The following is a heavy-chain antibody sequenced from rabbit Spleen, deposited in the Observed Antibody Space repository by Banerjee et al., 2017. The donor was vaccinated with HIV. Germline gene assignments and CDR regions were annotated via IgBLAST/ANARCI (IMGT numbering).Heavy chain of an antibody. CDR1: GIDFTNYFR. CDR2: IYNGDGST. J-gene: IGHJ6*01. V-gene: IGHV1S45*01. CDR3: ARAYPYAELSEMFGL. D-gene: IGHD4-2*01. Sequence: QEQLEESGGGLVKPGGTLTLTCKASGIDFTNYFRMYWVRQAPGKGLELIAWIYNGDGSTYYASWVNGRFTISKTSSTTVTLQMTSLTAADTATYFCARAYPYAELSEMFGLWGQGTLVTVS.